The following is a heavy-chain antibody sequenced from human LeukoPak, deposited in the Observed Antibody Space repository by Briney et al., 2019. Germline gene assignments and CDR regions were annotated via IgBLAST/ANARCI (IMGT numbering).Heavy chain of an antibody. V-gene: IGHV1-69*05. CDR2: IIPIFGTA. CDR1: GGTFSSYA. J-gene: IGHJ6*03. CDR3: ARSQSPGAPEDIVVVPAAIPDDYYYYMDV. D-gene: IGHD2-2*02. Sequence: SVKVSCKASGGTFSSYAISWVRQAPGQGLEWMGGIIPIFGTANYAQKFQGRVTITTDESTSTAYMELSSLRSEDTAVYYCARSQSPGAPEDIVVVPAAIPDDYYYYMDVWGKGTTVTVSS.